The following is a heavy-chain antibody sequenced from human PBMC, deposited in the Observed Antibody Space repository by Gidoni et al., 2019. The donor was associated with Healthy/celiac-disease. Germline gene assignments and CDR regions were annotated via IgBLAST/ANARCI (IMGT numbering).Heavy chain of an antibody. Sequence: QVQLVQSGAEVKKPGASVKVSCKASGYTFTSYYMHWVRQAPGQGLEWMGIINPSGGSTSYAQKFQGRVTMTRDTSTSTVYMELSSLRSEDTAVYYCAREKLAAAGHEAGYYGMDVWGQGTTVTVSS. D-gene: IGHD6-13*01. V-gene: IGHV1-46*01. CDR3: AREKLAAAGHEAGYYGMDV. CDR2: INPSGGST. CDR1: GYTFTSYY. J-gene: IGHJ6*02.